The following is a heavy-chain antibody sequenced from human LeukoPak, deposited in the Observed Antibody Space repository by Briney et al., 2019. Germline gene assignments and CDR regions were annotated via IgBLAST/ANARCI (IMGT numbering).Heavy chain of an antibody. CDR1: GGSISSYY. D-gene: IGHD3-10*01. Sequence: SETLSLTCTVSGGSISSYYWSWIRQPPGKGLEWIGYIYYTGSTNYNPSLKSRVTTSVDTSKNQSSLKLSSVTAADTAVYYCARALRPLRYYDNWFDPWGQGTLVTVSS. CDR2: IYYTGST. V-gene: IGHV4-59*12. CDR3: ARALRPLRYYDNWFDP. J-gene: IGHJ5*02.